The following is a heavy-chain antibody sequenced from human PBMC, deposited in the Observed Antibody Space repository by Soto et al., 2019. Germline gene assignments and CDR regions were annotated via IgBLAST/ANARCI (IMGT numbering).Heavy chain of an antibody. Sequence: QVQLAESGGGVVQPGRSLRLSCAASGFTFSSFAMHWVRQAPGKGLEWVALMSHAGNNKDYAHSVKGRFAISRDISKNTLYLQMNSLRTENTAVYFCARDPSRFGDYGDFDLWGKGTLLTVSS. CDR2: MSHAGNNK. V-gene: IGHV3-30*03. CDR3: ARDPSRFGDYGDFDL. CDR1: GFTFSSFA. D-gene: IGHD4-17*01. J-gene: IGHJ4*02.